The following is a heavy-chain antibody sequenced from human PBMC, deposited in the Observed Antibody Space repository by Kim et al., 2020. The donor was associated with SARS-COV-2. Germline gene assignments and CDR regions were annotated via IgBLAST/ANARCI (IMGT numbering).Heavy chain of an antibody. J-gene: IGHJ5*02. V-gene: IGHV5-51*01. D-gene: IGHD6-19*01. Sequence: PSFQGQVTISADKSISTAYLQWSSLKASDTAMYYCARQRGSSGSGDRFDPWGQGTLVTVSS. CDR3: ARQRGSSGSGDRFDP.